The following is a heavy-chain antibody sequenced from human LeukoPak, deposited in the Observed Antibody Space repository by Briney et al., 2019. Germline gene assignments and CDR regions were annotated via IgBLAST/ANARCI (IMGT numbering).Heavy chain of an antibody. CDR1: GFTFSSYG. J-gene: IGHJ4*02. V-gene: IGHV3-33*01. CDR3: ARDLSPVVRASPMGY. D-gene: IGHD3-10*01. Sequence: PGGSLRLSCAASGFTFSSYGMHWVRQAPGKGLEWVALIWYDGSNKYYADSVKGRFTISRDNSKNTLYLQMNSLRAEDTAVYYCARDLSPVVRASPMGYWGQGTPVTVSS. CDR2: IWYDGSNK.